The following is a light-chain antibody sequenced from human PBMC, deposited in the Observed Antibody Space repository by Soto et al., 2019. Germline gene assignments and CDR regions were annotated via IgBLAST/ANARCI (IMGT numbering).Light chain of an antibody. V-gene: IGKV3-15*01. J-gene: IGKJ5*01. Sequence: EIVMTQSPATLTVSPGERATLSCRASQSVSSNLAWYQQKPGQAPRLLIYGASTRATGIPARFSGSGSGTEFTLTISSLQTEDVAVYYCQQYNNWPPITFGQGTRLETK. CDR2: GAS. CDR1: QSVSSN. CDR3: QQYNNWPPIT.